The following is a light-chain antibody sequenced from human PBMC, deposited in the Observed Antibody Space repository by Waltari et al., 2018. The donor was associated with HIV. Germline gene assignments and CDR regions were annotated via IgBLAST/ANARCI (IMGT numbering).Light chain of an antibody. V-gene: IGLV1-47*01. CDR1: SSNIGGNY. CDR2: RNN. Sequence: QSVLTQPPSASGTPGQRVTISCSGSSSNIGGNYVYWYQHLPGTAPKLLIYRNNQPPSGVPERFSGSKSGTSASMAISGLRSEDEADYYCASWDDSLSGYVVFGGGTKLTVL. CDR3: ASWDDSLSGYVV. J-gene: IGLJ2*01.